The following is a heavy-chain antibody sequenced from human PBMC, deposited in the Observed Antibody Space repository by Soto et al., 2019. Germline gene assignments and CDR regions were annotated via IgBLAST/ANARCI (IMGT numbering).Heavy chain of an antibody. D-gene: IGHD3-22*01. Sequence: SETLSLTCAVSGGSISSSNWWSWVRQPPGKGLEWIGEIYHSGSTNYNPSLKSRVTISVDKSKNQFSLKLSSVTAADTAVYYCARKYYYDSSGYDYWGQGTLVTVS. V-gene: IGHV4-4*02. J-gene: IGHJ4*02. CDR1: GGSISSSNW. CDR3: ARKYYYDSSGYDY. CDR2: IYHSGST.